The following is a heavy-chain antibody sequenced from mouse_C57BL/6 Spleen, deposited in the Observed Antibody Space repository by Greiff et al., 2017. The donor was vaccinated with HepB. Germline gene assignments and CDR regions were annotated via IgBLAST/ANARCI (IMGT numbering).Heavy chain of an antibody. V-gene: IGHV1-80*01. Sequence: VKLQESGAELVKPGASVKISCKASGYAFSSYWMNWVKQRPGKGLEWIGQIYPGDGDTNYNGKFKGKATLTADKSSSTAYMQLSSLTSEDSAVYFCARSYGSSYDWYFDVWGTGTTVTVSS. D-gene: IGHD1-1*01. J-gene: IGHJ1*03. CDR3: ARSYGSSYDWYFDV. CDR1: GYAFSSYW. CDR2: IYPGDGDT.